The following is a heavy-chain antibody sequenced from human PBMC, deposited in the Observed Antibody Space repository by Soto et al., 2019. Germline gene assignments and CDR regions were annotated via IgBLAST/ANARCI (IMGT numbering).Heavy chain of an antibody. CDR2: INAGNGNT. Sequence: QVQLVQSGAEVKKPGASVKVSCKASGYTFTSYAMHWVRQAPGQRLEWMGWINAGNGNTKYSQKFQGRVTITRDTSASPAYMELSSLRSEDTAVYYCARDLGDDFWSGYYSDYYYYMDVWGKGTTVTVSS. D-gene: IGHD3-3*01. J-gene: IGHJ6*03. V-gene: IGHV1-3*01. CDR3: ARDLGDDFWSGYYSDYYYYMDV. CDR1: GYTFTSYA.